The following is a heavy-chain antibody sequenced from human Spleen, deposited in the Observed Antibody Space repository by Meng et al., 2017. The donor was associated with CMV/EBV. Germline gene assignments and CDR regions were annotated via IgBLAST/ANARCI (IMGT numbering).Heavy chain of an antibody. D-gene: IGHD3-9*01. V-gene: IGHV4-39*07. CDR2: IYYSGST. CDR1: GGSISSNSYY. CDR3: AREVSVGDYDILTGSYYFDY. J-gene: IGHJ4*02. Sequence: SETLSLTCTVSGGSISSNSYYWGWIRQPPGKGLEWIGSIYYSGSTYYNPSLKSRVTISVDTSKNQFSLKLSSVTAADTAVYYCAREVSVGDYDILTGSYYFDYWGQGTLVTVSS.